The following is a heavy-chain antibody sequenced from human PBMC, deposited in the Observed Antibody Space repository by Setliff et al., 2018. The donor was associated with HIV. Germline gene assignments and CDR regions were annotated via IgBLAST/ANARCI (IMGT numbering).Heavy chain of an antibody. J-gene: IGHJ6*03. Sequence: TGGSLRLSCIASGFTFGGYGLSWVRQAPGKGLEWVGLTWYDGSDKYYGDSVKGRFTISRDNSKNTLYLQMNGLRAEDTAVYYCAKGSYYDLLTAYYLSDYYMDVWGKGTTVTVSS. D-gene: IGHD3-9*01. CDR3: AKGSYYDLLTAYYLSDYYMDV. V-gene: IGHV3-30*02. CDR1: GFTFGGYG. CDR2: TWYDGSDK.